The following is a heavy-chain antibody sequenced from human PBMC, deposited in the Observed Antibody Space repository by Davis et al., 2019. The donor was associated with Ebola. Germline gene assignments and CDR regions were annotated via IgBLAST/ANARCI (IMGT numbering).Heavy chain of an antibody. CDR1: GFTFSNYA. V-gene: IGHV3-30-3*01. Sequence: PGGSLRLSCAASGFTFSNYAMHWVRQAPGKGLEWVAIISYDGSNKYYADSVKGRFTISRDNSKNTLYLQLNILRAEDTAVYSCRRDRVPYCSNGVCYSWFDPWGKGTLVTASS. J-gene: IGHJ5*02. CDR3: RRDRVPYCSNGVCYSWFDP. D-gene: IGHD2-8*01. CDR2: ISYDGSNK.